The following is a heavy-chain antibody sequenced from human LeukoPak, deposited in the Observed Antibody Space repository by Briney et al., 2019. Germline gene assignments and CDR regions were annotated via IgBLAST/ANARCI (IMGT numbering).Heavy chain of an antibody. V-gene: IGHV3-30-3*01. CDR1: GFTFSSYA. CDR3: AKDQGSSSDY. D-gene: IGHD6-6*01. CDR2: ISYDGSNK. J-gene: IGHJ4*02. Sequence: PGGSLRLSCAASGFTFSSYAMHWVRQAPGKGLEWVAVISYDGSNKYYADSVKGRFTISRDNSKNTLYLQMNSLRAEDTAVYYCAKDQGSSSDYWGQGTLVTVSS.